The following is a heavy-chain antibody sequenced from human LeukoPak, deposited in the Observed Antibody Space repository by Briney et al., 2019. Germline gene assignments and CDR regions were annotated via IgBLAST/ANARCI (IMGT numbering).Heavy chain of an antibody. V-gene: IGHV4-59*01. J-gene: IGHJ4*02. CDR2: IYYSGST. CDR1: GCSISGYY. Sequence: PSETLSLTCTVSGCSISGYYWSWIRQPPGKGLEWIGYIYYSGSTNYNPSLKSRVTISVDTSKNQFSLKLSSVTAADTAVYYCARDARSSSHFDYWGQGTLVTVSS. CDR3: ARDARSSSHFDY. D-gene: IGHD6-6*01.